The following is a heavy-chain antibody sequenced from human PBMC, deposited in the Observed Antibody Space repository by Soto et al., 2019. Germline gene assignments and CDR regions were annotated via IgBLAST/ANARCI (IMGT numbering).Heavy chain of an antibody. V-gene: IGHV3-23*01. D-gene: IGHD6-13*01. J-gene: IGHJ4*02. CDR3: AKDQGSSWYEIDY. Sequence: EVPLLESGGGLVQPGGSLRLSCAASGFTFSNYAVTWVRQAPGKGLEWDSTISGSGGSTYYADSVKGRFTISRDNSKNTLYLQMNSLRAEDTAVYYCAKDQGSSWYEIDYWGQGTLVTVSS. CDR1: GFTFSNYA. CDR2: ISGSGGST.